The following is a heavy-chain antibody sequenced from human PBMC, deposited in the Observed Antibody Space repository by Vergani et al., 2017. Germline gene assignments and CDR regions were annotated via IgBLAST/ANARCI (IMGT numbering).Heavy chain of an antibody. J-gene: IGHJ4*02. CDR2: ISWNSGSI. CDR1: GFTFDDYA. V-gene: IGHV3-9*01. CDR3: AKPVVNTVTYYFDY. D-gene: IGHD4-11*01. Sequence: EVQLVESGGGLVQPGRSLRLSCAASGFTFDDYAMHWVRQAPGKGLEWVSGISWNSGSIGYADSVKGRFTISRDNAKNSLYLQMNSLRAEDTAVYYCAKPVVNTVTYYFDYWGQGTLVTVSS.